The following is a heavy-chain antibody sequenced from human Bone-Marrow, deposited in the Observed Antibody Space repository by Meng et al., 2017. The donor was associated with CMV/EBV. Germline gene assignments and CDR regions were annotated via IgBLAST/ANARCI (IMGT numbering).Heavy chain of an antibody. CDR1: GFTFSSYS. V-gene: IGHV3-21*01. Sequence: GESLKISCAASGFTFSSYSMNWVRQAPGKGLEWVSSISTSSSYIYYAGSVKGRFTISRDNAKNSLYLQMNSLRAEDTAVYYCARGRGSLLGIWGQGTMVTVSS. D-gene: IGHD3-16*01. CDR3: ARGRGSLLGI. CDR2: ISTSSSYI. J-gene: IGHJ3*02.